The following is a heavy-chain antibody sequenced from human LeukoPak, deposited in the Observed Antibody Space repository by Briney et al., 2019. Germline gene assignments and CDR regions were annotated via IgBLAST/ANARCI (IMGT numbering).Heavy chain of an antibody. CDR1: GGSISSSSYY. J-gene: IGHJ4*02. D-gene: IGHD3-10*01. Sequence: SETLSLTCTVSGGSISSSSYYWSWIRQPPGKGLEWIGYIYYSGSTNYNPSLKSRVTISVDTSKNQFSLKLSSVTAEDMAVYYCAGDYYGSGPHSWGQGTLVTVSS. CDR3: AGDYYGSGPHS. CDR2: IYYSGST. V-gene: IGHV4-61*01.